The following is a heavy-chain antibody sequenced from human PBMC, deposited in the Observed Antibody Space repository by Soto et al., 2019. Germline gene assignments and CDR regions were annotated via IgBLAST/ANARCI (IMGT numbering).Heavy chain of an antibody. CDR3: ARAPFHDYGDYEREFYYYGMDV. D-gene: IGHD4-17*01. J-gene: IGHJ6*02. CDR2: IYSGGST. CDR1: GFTVSSNY. Sequence: GGSLRLSCAASGFTVSSNYMSWVRQAPGKGLEWVSVIYSGGSTYYADSVKGRFTISRDNSKNTLYLQMNSLRAEDTAVYYCARAPFHDYGDYEREFYYYGMDVWGQGTTVTVSS. V-gene: IGHV3-53*01.